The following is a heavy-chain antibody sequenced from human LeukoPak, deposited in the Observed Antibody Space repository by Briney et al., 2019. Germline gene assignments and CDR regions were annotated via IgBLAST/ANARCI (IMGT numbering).Heavy chain of an antibody. Sequence: SGPALVKPTQTLTLTCTFSGVSLSTSGRSLNCIRQPPGKALDWLTRIVWDEDKYYSPPVNPRLTLSQDTSENQVILTMTTMDPVDTATYSCARQYCSGVRCYHGCFDYWGQGALVTVSS. D-gene: IGHD2-15*01. J-gene: IGHJ4*02. CDR3: ARQYCSGVRCYHGCFDY. CDR1: GVSLSTSGRS. CDR2: IVWDEDK. V-gene: IGHV2-70*11.